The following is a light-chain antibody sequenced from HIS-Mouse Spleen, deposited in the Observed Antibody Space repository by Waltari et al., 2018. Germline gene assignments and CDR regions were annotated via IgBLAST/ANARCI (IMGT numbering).Light chain of an antibody. J-gene: IGLJ2*01. CDR3: YSTDSSGNHRV. CDR2: EDS. V-gene: IGLV3-10*01. Sequence: SYELTQHPSVSVSPGQTSRITCSGDALPKEYAYVYHQKSGQAPVLVIYEDSKRPSGIPERFSGSSSGTMATLTISGAQVEDEADYYCYSTDSSGNHRVFGGGTKLTVL. CDR1: ALPKEY.